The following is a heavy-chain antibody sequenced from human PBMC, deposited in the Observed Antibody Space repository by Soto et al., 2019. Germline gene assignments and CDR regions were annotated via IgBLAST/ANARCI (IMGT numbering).Heavy chain of an antibody. CDR1: GFTFSNYG. V-gene: IGHV3-33*01. Sequence: QVQLVESGGDVVQPGRSLRLSCVASGFTFSNYGMHWVRQAPGKGPEWVAVIWYDGSNKDYADSVKGRFTISRDNSRNTLYLQMNSLRAEDTAVYYCASALETGDYWGQGTLVTVSS. J-gene: IGHJ4*02. D-gene: IGHD3-10*01. CDR2: IWYDGSNK. CDR3: ASALETGDY.